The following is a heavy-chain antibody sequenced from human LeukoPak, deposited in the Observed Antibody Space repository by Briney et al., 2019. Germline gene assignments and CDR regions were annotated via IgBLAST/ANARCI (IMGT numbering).Heavy chain of an antibody. CDR1: GFTFSTSA. J-gene: IGHJ4*02. Sequence: GTSVNVSCEASGFTFSTSAMQWVRQARGQRLEWIGWIVLGSGNAKYAQNFQERATITRDMSKSTAYMELSSLRSEDTAVYFCAAGAAAGYFDYWGQGSLVTVSS. D-gene: IGHD6-13*01. V-gene: IGHV1-58*02. CDR2: IVLGSGNA. CDR3: AAGAAAGYFDY.